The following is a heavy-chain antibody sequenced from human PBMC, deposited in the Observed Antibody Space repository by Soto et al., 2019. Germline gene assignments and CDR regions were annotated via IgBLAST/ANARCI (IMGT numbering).Heavy chain of an antibody. CDR1: GFTFNRYW. CDR3: TTPQLRNAMTSDY. CDR2: INQDGTDK. J-gene: IGHJ4*02. V-gene: IGHV3-7*01. D-gene: IGHD4-17*01. Sequence: EVQLVESGGGLVQPGGSLRLSCVASGFTFNRYWISWVRQAPGKGPEWLANINQDGTDKYYVDSVRGRFTISRDTAKNSVHLQMNGLRAEDTAVYYCTTPQLRNAMTSDYWGRGTLVTVSS.